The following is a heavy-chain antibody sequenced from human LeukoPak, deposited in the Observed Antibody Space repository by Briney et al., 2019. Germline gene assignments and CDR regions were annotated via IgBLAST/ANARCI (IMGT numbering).Heavy chain of an antibody. J-gene: IGHJ4*02. CDR3: ARATYDFWSGPNFDY. Sequence: GGSLRLSCAASGFTPSSNYMSWVRQAPGQGLEWVSVIYSGGSTYYEGSVKGRFNISRDNSKNTLYLQMNSQRAEDTAVYYCARATYDFWSGPNFDYWGQGTLVTVSS. CDR2: IYSGGST. V-gene: IGHV3-53*01. D-gene: IGHD3-3*01. CDR1: GFTPSSNY.